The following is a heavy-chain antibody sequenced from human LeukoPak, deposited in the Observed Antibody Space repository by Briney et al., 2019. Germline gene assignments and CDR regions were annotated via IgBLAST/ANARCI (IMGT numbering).Heavy chain of an antibody. V-gene: IGHV4-59*01. CDR1: GGSISSYY. CDR3: ARAGADPYCYYGIDV. CDR2: IYYSGST. J-gene: IGHJ6*02. Sequence: SETLSLTCTVSGGSISSYYWSWIRQPPGKGLEWIGYIYYSGSTNYNPSLKSRVTISVDTSKNQFSLKLSSVTAADTAVYYCARAGADPYCYYGIDVWGQGTTVTVSS.